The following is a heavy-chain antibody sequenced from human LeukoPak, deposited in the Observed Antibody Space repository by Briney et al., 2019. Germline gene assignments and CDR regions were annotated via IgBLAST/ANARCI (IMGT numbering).Heavy chain of an antibody. CDR1: GVSISSGGYS. Sequence: SQTLSLTCAVSGVSISSGGYSWSWLRQPPGKVLELIEYIYHSGSTYYNPSLKSRVTISVDRSKNQFSLILSSVTAADTAVYYCARARGRDAFDIWGQGTMVTVSS. V-gene: IGHV4-30-2*01. J-gene: IGHJ3*02. CDR2: IYHSGST. CDR3: ARARGRDAFDI. D-gene: IGHD1-26*01.